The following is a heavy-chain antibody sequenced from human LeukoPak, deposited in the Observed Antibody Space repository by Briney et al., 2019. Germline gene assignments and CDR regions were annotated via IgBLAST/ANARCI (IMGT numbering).Heavy chain of an antibody. CDR3: ARVPGYSSSPLDL. D-gene: IGHD6-13*01. J-gene: IGHJ2*01. Sequence: PGGSLRLSCAASGFTFSSYAMHWVRQAPGKGLEYVSAISSNGGNTYYANSVKGRFTISRDNSMNTLYLQMGSLRAEDMAVYYCARVPGYSSSPLDLWGRGTLVTVS. CDR2: ISSNGGNT. CDR1: GFTFSSYA. V-gene: IGHV3-64*01.